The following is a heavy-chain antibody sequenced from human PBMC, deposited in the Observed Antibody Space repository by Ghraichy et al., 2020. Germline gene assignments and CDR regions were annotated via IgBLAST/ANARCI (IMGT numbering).Heavy chain of an antibody. CDR3: TTGRTTMTA. V-gene: IGHV3-15*04. D-gene: IGHD4-17*01. J-gene: IGHJ5*02. Sequence: WVGHVASKADGGTTDYVVPVKGRFTISRDDSKNTLYLQMDSLKTEDTAVYYCTTGRTTMTAWGQGTPV. CDR2: VASKADGGTT.